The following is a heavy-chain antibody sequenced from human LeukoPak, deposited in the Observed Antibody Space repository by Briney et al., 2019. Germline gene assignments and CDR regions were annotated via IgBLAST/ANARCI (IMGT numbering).Heavy chain of an antibody. CDR1: GFAFGSEA. J-gene: IGHJ5*02. CDR3: ARDVGSADSSGYYNWFDP. D-gene: IGHD3-22*01. Sequence: GGSLRLSCAVSGFAFGSEAMSWVRQSPARGLEWVASISPGGGTTYYADHVKGRFTISRDNSNNTLYLQMNSLRVEDAAVYYCARDVGSADSSGYYNWFDPWGQGTLVTVSS. CDR2: ISPGGGTT. V-gene: IGHV3-23*01.